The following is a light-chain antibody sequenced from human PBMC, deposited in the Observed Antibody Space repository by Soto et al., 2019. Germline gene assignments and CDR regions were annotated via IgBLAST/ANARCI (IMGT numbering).Light chain of an antibody. J-gene: IGLJ3*02. V-gene: IGLV1-44*01. Sequence: QPVLTQPPSASGTPGQRVIISCSGSSSNLGSNSGNWYQQLPGTAPKLLIYNTYQRPLGVPDRFSGSKSGTSASLAISGLQSEDEGDYFCAAWDDSLNGPVFGGGTKVTVL. CDR3: AAWDDSLNGPV. CDR2: NTY. CDR1: SSNLGSNS.